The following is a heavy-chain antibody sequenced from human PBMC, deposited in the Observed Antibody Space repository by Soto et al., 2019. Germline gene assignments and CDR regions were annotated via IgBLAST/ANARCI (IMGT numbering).Heavy chain of an antibody. Sequence: ASVKVSCKASGYTFTGYYMHWVRQAPGQGLEWIGGINPNSGGTNYAQKFQGRVTMTRDTSISTAYMELSRLRSDDTAVYYCARGIVGTGWYYYGMDVWGQGTPVTVSS. V-gene: IGHV1-2*02. CDR3: ARGIVGTGWYYYGMDV. D-gene: IGHD1-26*01. J-gene: IGHJ6*02. CDR2: INPNSGGT. CDR1: GYTFTGYY.